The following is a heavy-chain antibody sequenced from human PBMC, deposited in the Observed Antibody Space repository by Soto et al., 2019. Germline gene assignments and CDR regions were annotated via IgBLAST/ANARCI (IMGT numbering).Heavy chain of an antibody. D-gene: IGHD6-13*01. V-gene: IGHV4-59*08. CDR2: IYYSGST. J-gene: IGHJ4*02. CDR3: GGRYVYSSSWYFDY. CDR1: GGSISSYY. Sequence: SETLSLTCTVSGGSISSYYWSWFRQPPGKGLEWIGYIYYSGSTNYNPSLKSRVTISVDTSKNQFSLKLSSVTAADTAVYYCGGRYVYSSSWYFDYWGQGTLVTVAS.